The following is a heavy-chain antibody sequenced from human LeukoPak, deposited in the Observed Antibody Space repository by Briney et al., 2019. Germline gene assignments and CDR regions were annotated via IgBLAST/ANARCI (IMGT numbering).Heavy chain of an antibody. J-gene: IGHJ6*02. Sequence: SETLSLTCAVYGGSFSGYYWSWIRQPPGKGLEWIGEINHSGSTNYNPSLKSRVTISVDTSKNQFSLKLSSVTAADTAVYYCARVDSGSYGRWVYYYYGMDVWGQGTTVTVSS. CDR2: INHSGST. V-gene: IGHV4-34*01. CDR3: ARVDSGSYGRWVYYYYGMDV. D-gene: IGHD1-26*01. CDR1: GGSFSGYY.